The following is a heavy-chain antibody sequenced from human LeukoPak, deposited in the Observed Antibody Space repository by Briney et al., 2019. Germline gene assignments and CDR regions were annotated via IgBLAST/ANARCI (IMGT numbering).Heavy chain of an antibody. CDR3: ARDRMAPDIGFDP. CDR1: GGSISSYY. D-gene: IGHD1-14*01. CDR2: IYYSGST. V-gene: IGHV4-59*01. Sequence: PSETLSLTCTVSGGSISSYYWSWIRQPPGKGLEWIGYIYYSGSTNYNPSLKSRVTISVDTSKNQFSLKLSSVTAADTAVYYCARDRMAPDIGFDPWGQGTLVTVSS. J-gene: IGHJ5*02.